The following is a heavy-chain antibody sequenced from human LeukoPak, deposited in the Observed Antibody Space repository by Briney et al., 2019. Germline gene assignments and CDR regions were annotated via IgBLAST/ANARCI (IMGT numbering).Heavy chain of an antibody. CDR3: ARDKAARPSPLDY. D-gene: IGHD6-6*01. V-gene: IGHV1-18*01. Sequence: ASVKVSCKASGYTFTSYGISWVRHAPGQGREWMGWSSAYNGKTNYAQQLQGRVTMTTDTSTTTAYMELRSLRSDDTAVYYCARDKAARPSPLDYWGQGTLVTVSS. CDR1: GYTFTSYG. CDR2: SSAYNGKT. J-gene: IGHJ4*02.